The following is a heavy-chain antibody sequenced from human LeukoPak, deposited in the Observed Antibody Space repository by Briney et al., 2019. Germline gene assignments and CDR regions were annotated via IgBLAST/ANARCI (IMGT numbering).Heavy chain of an antibody. J-gene: IGHJ3*02. D-gene: IGHD6-13*01. CDR2: ISSSGSTI. Sequence: GGSLRLSCAASGFTFSDYYMSWIRQAPGKGLEWVSYISSSGSTIYYADSVKGRFTISRDNAKNSLYLQMNSLRAEDTAVYYCASAGYSSSWSQDLDAFDIWGQGTMVTVSS. CDR3: ASAGYSSSWSQDLDAFDI. V-gene: IGHV3-11*01. CDR1: GFTFSDYY.